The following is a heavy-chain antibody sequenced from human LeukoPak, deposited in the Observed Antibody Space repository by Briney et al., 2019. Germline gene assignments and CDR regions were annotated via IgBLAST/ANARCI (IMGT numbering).Heavy chain of an antibody. V-gene: IGHV4-34*01. CDR3: ASGYSGSFTGNYYDYMHV. J-gene: IGHJ6*03. Sequence: SETLSLTCAVYGGSFSGYYWSWIRQPPGKGLEWIGEIKHSGSTNYNPSLKSRVTISVDTSKNQFSLKLSSVTAADTAVYYCASGYSGSFTGNYYDYMHVWGKGTTLTVSS. CDR1: GGSFSGYY. CDR2: IKHSGST. D-gene: IGHD1-26*01.